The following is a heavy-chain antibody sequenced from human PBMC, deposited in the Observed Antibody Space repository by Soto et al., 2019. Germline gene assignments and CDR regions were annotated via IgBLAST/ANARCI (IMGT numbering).Heavy chain of an antibody. CDR1: GGSISSGGYS. CDR3: ARGVTMVRGVIHTPYFDY. D-gene: IGHD3-10*01. CDR2: IYYSGST. V-gene: IGHV4-31*03. Sequence: QVQLQESGPGLVKPSQTLSLTCTVSGGSISSGGYSWSWIRQHPGKGLVWIGYIYYSGSTYYNPSLKGRVTISGDTSKNQFTLKLSSVTAADTAVYYCARGVTMVRGVIHTPYFDYWGQGTLVTVSS. J-gene: IGHJ4*02.